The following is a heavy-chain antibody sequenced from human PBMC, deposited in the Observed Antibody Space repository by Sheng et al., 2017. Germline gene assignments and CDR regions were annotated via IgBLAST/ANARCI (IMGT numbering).Heavy chain of an antibody. CDR1: GGTFSSYT. V-gene: IGHV1-69*02. Sequence: QVQLVQSGAEVKKPGSSVKVSCKASGGTFSSYTISWVRQAPGQGLEWMGRIIPILGIANYAQKFQGRVTITADKSTSTAYMELSSLRSEDTAVYYCAHQGGYLYDDYWGQGTLVTVSS. CDR3: AHQGGYLYDDY. J-gene: IGHJ4*02. CDR2: IIPILGIA. D-gene: IGHD3-22*01.